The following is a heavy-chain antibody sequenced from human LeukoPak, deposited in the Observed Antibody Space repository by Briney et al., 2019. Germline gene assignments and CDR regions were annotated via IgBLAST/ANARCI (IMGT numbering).Heavy chain of an antibody. CDR2: IYTSGST. D-gene: IGHD3-22*01. CDR3: ARVSSGPYYYYYMDV. Sequence: SQTLSLTCTVSGGSISSGSYYWSWIRQPAGTGLEWIGRIYTSGSTNYNPSLKSRVTISVDTSKNQFSLKLSSVTAADTAVYYCARVSSGPYYYYYMDVWGKGTTVTVSS. CDR1: GGSISSGSYY. J-gene: IGHJ6*03. V-gene: IGHV4-61*02.